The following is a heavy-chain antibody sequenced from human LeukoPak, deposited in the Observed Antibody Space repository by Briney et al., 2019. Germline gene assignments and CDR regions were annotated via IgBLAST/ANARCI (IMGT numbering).Heavy chain of an antibody. CDR1: GDSISSGSYY. CDR3: ARDRSVPAAMGWFDP. D-gene: IGHD2-2*01. J-gene: IGHJ5*02. Sequence: SETLSLTCTVSGDSISSGSYYWRWLRQPGGKGLEWIELIYTSVSTNYNPSLKSRVTISVDTSKNQFSLKLSSVTAADTAVYYCARDRSVPAAMGWFDPWGQGTLVTVSS. V-gene: IGHV4-61*02. CDR2: IYTSVST.